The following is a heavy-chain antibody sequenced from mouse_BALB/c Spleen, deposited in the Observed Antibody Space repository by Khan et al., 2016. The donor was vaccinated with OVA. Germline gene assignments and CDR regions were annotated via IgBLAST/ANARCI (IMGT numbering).Heavy chain of an antibody. V-gene: IGHV2-6-4*01. CDR3: ARAYYRYDGYYAMDY. D-gene: IGHD2-14*01. J-gene: IGHJ4*01. CDR1: GFSLSRYN. CDR2: IWGGGGT. Sequence: VQLVETGPGLVAPSQSLSITCPVSGFSLSRYNIHWVRQPLGKGLEWLGMIWGGGGTDYNSTLKSRLSISKDNSKSQVFLKMTSLPTDDSAMYYYARAYYRYDGYYAMDYWGQGTSGTVCS.